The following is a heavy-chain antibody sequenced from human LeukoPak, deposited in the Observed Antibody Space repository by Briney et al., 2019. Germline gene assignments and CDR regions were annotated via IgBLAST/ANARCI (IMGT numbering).Heavy chain of an antibody. D-gene: IGHD3-10*01. CDR3: ARVRPVNYYGSGSYYKFDY. Sequence: SETLSLTCAVYGGSFSGYYWSWIRQPPGKGLEWIGEINHSGSANYNPSLKSRVTISVDTSKNQFSLKLSSVTAADTAVYYCARVRPVNYYGSGSYYKFDYWGQGTLVTVSS. CDR2: INHSGSA. CDR1: GGSFSGYY. J-gene: IGHJ4*02. V-gene: IGHV4-34*01.